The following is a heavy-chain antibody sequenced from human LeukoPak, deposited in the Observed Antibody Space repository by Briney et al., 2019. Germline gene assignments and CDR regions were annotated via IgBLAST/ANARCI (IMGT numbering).Heavy chain of an antibody. CDR3: ARGRSSSWYFDPIDDY. V-gene: IGHV1-46*01. D-gene: IGHD6-13*01. Sequence: ASVKVSCKASGYTFTSYYMHWVRQAPGQGLEWMGIISPSGGSTSYAQKFQGRVTMTRDMSTSTVYMELSSLRSEDTAVYYCARGRSSSWYFDPIDDYWGQGTLVTVSS. CDR1: GYTFTSYY. CDR2: ISPSGGST. J-gene: IGHJ4*02.